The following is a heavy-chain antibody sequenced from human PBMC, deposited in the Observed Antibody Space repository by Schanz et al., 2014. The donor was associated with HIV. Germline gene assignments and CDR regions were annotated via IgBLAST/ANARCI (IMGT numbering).Heavy chain of an antibody. CDR1: GFTFSNYG. Sequence: QVQLVESGGGVVQPGRSLRLSCAASGFTFSNYGMHWVRQAPGKGLEWVALIWYDGSNKYYADSVKGRFTISRDNSKNTLYLQMNSLRAEDRAVYYCARDRMTANWKNAMDVGGQGTTVTVSS. J-gene: IGHJ6*02. CDR2: IWYDGSNK. V-gene: IGHV3-33*01. CDR3: ARDRMTANWKNAMDV. D-gene: IGHD1-20*01.